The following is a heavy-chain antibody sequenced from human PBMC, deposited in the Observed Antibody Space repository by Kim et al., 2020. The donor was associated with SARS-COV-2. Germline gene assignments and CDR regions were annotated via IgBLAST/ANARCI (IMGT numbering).Heavy chain of an antibody. D-gene: IGHD3-16*01. CDR2: T. J-gene: IGHJ4*02. V-gene: IGHV5-51*01. CDR3: ASGPLVDPIDY. Sequence: TRYSPSFQGQVTISADKSISTAYLQWSSLKASDTAMYYCASGPLVDPIDYWGQGTLVTVSS.